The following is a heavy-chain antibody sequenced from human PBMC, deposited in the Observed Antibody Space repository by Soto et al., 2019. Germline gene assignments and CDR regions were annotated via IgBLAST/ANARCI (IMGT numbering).Heavy chain of an antibody. Sequence: QITLKESGPTLVRPTQTLTLTCAFSGFSLSTSGVGVGWIRQPPGKALEWLAVIYWDDSKHYSPSLRSRLTITKDTSKTHVVLPMTNLDPMDTGTYYCAHKGPEDWPLDYWGQGTLVTVSS. CDR3: AHKGPEDWPLDY. CDR1: GFSLSTSGVG. V-gene: IGHV2-5*02. CDR2: IYWDDSK. J-gene: IGHJ4*02. D-gene: IGHD3-9*01.